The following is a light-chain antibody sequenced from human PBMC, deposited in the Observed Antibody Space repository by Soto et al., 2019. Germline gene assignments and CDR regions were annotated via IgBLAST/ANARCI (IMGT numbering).Light chain of an antibody. CDR1: SSNIGAGYD. J-gene: IGLJ2*01. CDR2: GNS. Sequence: QSVLTQPPSVSRAPGQRVTISCTGSSSNIGAGYDVHWYQQLPGTAPKLLIYGNSNRPSGVPDRFSGSKSGTSASLAITGLQAEDGADYYCQSYDSSLSVVFGGGTQLTVL. V-gene: IGLV1-40*01. CDR3: QSYDSSLSVV.